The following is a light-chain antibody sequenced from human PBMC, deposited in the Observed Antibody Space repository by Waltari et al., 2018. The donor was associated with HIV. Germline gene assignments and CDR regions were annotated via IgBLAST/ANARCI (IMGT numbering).Light chain of an antibody. CDR2: EDN. Sequence: QSALTQPASVSGSPGQSITISCTGTSSDTGNYNLVPWYQLYPGKAPKLIIYEDNKRPSGVSNRFSGSKSADTASLTISGLQAEDEADYYCCAYAGGLEFGGGTKLTVL. V-gene: IGLV2-23*01. J-gene: IGLJ2*01. CDR3: CAYAGGLE. CDR1: SSDTGNYNL.